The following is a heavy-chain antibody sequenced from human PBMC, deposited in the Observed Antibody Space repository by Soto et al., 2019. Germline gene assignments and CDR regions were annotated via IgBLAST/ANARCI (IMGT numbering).Heavy chain of an antibody. CDR3: ARADKDYYGMDV. CDR2: IYYSGST. CDR1: GGSISSGDYY. Sequence: PSETLSLTCTVSGGSISSGDYYWSWIRQPPGKGLEWIGYIYYSGSTYYNPSLKSRVTISVDTSKNQFSLKLSSVTAADTAVYYCARADKDYYGMDVWGQGTTVTVSS. V-gene: IGHV4-30-4*01. J-gene: IGHJ6*02.